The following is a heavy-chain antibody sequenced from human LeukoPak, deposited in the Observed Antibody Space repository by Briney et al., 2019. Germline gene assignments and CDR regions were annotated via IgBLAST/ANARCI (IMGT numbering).Heavy chain of an antibody. Sequence: SETLSLTCAVYGGSFSGYYWSWIRQPPGKGLEWIGEINHSGSTNYNPSLKSRVTVSVDTSKNQFSLKLSAVTAADTAVYYCARHRFLEWLITSIHRYFDYWGQGTLVTVSS. V-gene: IGHV4-34*01. D-gene: IGHD3-3*01. CDR1: GGSFSGYY. CDR3: ARHRFLEWLITSIHRYFDY. J-gene: IGHJ4*02. CDR2: INHSGST.